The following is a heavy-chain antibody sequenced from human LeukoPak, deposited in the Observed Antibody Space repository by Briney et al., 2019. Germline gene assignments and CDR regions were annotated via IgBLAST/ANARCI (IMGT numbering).Heavy chain of an antibody. V-gene: IGHV3-23*01. D-gene: IGHD3-9*01. CDR1: GFTFSSYA. CDR2: ISGSGGST. Sequence: GGSLRLSCAASGFTFSSYAMSWVRQAPGKGLEWVSTISGSGGSTYYADSVKGRFTISRDNSKNTLYLQMNSLRAEDTALYYCAKVRDWRINWFDPWGQGTLVTVSS. CDR3: AKVRDWRINWFDP. J-gene: IGHJ5*02.